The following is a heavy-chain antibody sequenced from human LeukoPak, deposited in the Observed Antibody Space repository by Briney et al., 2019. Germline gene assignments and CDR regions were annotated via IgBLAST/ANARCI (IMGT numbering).Heavy chain of an antibody. J-gene: IGHJ5*02. CDR1: GFTFSDYY. CDR2: ISSSGSSI. Sequence: GGSLRLSXAASGFTFSDYYMSWIRQTPRKGLEWVSYISSSGSSIYCADSVKGRFTISRDNAKNSLYLQINSLRAEDTAVYYCARVIPTYYYDSSGYSNWFDPWGQGTLVTVSS. D-gene: IGHD3-22*01. V-gene: IGHV3-11*04. CDR3: ARVIPTYYYDSSGYSNWFDP.